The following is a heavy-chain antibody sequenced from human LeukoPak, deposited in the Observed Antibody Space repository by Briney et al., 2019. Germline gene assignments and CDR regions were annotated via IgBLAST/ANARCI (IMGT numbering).Heavy chain of an antibody. CDR2: IYSDGST. D-gene: IGHD6-13*01. V-gene: IGHV3-53*01. CDR3: ARESSSSWYRGSWFDP. Sequence: KSGGSLRLSCAASGFTVRSNYMSWVRQAPGKGLEWVSIIYSDGSTYYADSVKGRFTISRDDSKNTLYLQMNSLRAEDTAVYYCARESSSSWYRGSWFDPWGQGTLVTVSS. CDR1: GFTVRSNY. J-gene: IGHJ5*02.